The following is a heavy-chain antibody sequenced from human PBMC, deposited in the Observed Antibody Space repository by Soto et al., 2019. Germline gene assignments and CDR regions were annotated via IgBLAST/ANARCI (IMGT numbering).Heavy chain of an antibody. CDR3: ATQKGWFGELPYFDY. CDR2: ISYDGSNK. J-gene: IGHJ4*02. CDR1: GFTFSSYA. Sequence: PGGPLRLSCAASGFTFSSYAMHWVRQAPGKGLEWVAVISYDGSNKYYADSVKGRFTISRDNSKNTLYLQMNSLRAEDTAVYYCATQKGWFGELPYFDYWGQGTLVTVSS. D-gene: IGHD3-10*01. V-gene: IGHV3-30-3*01.